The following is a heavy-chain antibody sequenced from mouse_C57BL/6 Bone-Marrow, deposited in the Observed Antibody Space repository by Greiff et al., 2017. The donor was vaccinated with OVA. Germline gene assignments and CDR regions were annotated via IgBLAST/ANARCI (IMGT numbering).Heavy chain of an antibody. J-gene: IGHJ2*01. D-gene: IGHD2-2*01. Sequence: VQLQQSGAELARPGASVKLSCKASGYTFTSYGISWVKQRTGQGLEWIGEIYPRSGNTYYNEKFKGKATLTADKSSSTAYMELRSLTSEATAVYFCAREGEWLRRFDYWGQGTTLTVSS. CDR3: AREGEWLRRFDY. CDR2: IYPRSGNT. V-gene: IGHV1-81*01. CDR1: GYTFTSYG.